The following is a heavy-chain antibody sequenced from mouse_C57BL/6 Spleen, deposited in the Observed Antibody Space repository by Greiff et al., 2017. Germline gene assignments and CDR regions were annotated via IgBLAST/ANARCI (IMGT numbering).Heavy chain of an antibody. CDR3: TTNYGSSPWFAY. V-gene: IGHV14-1*01. D-gene: IGHD1-1*01. CDR1: GFNIKDYY. J-gene: IGHJ3*01. CDR2: IDPEDGDT. Sequence: VQLKESGAELVRPGASVKLSCTASGFNIKDYYMHWVKQRPEQGLEWIGRIDPEDGDTEYAQKFKGKATMTADTSSNTAYLQLSSLTSEDTAVDYCTTNYGSSPWFAYWGQGTLVTVSA.